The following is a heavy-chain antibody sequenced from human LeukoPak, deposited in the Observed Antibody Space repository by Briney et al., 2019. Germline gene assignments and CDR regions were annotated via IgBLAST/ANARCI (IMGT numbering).Heavy chain of an antibody. CDR2: IRSKANSYAT. CDR1: GFTFSGSA. Sequence: PGGSLRLSCAASGFTFSGSAMHLVRQASGKGLEWVGRIRSKANSYATAYAASVKGRFTISRDDSKNTAYLQMNSLKTEDTAVYYCTRPRSSYYDFWSGRNWFDPWGQGTLVTVSS. J-gene: IGHJ5*02. CDR3: TRPRSSYYDFWSGRNWFDP. V-gene: IGHV3-73*01. D-gene: IGHD3-3*01.